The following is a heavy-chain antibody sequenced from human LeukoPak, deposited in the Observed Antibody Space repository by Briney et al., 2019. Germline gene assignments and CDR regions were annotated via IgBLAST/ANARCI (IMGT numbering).Heavy chain of an antibody. D-gene: IGHD1-14*01. CDR1: RFTFSSYS. V-gene: IGHV3-21*01. J-gene: IGHJ3*02. CDR2: ISSSSSYI. CDR3: ARSGATLDAFDI. Sequence: PGRSLRLSCAASRFTFSSYSMNWVRQAPGKGLEWVSSISSSSSYIYYADSVKGRFTISRDNAKNSLYLQMNSLRAEDTAVYYCARSGATLDAFDIWGQGTMVTVSS.